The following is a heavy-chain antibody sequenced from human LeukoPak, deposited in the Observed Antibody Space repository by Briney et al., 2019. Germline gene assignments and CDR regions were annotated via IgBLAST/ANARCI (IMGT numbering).Heavy chain of an antibody. CDR2: IYYSGST. V-gene: IGHV4-59*01. Sequence: PSETLSLTCTVSGGSISSYYWSWIRQPPGKGLEWIGYIYYSGSTNYNPSLKSRVTISVDTSKNQFSLKLSSATAADTAVYYCARVSTIFGVVTPWGQGTLVTVSS. CDR1: GGSISSYY. D-gene: IGHD3-3*01. J-gene: IGHJ5*02. CDR3: ARVSTIFGVVTP.